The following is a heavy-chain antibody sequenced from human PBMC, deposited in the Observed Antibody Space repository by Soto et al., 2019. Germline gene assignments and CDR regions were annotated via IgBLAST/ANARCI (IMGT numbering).Heavy chain of an antibody. Sequence: ESLKVSCPGSGYSFATYWIVWVRQMPGKDLEWMGIIYPGDSDTRYSPSFQGQVTISADKSLRTAYLQWTSLKASDTALYYCARTRSFTLGFYYDGMDVWGQGTTVTVSS. CDR2: IYPGDSDT. V-gene: IGHV5-51*01. D-gene: IGHD6-6*01. J-gene: IGHJ6*02. CDR3: ARTRSFTLGFYYDGMDV. CDR1: GYSFATYW.